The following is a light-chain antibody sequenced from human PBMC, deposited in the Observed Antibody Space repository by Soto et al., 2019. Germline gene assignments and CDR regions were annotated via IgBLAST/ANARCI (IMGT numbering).Light chain of an antibody. V-gene: IGLV2-23*01. CDR2: EDS. CDR3: CSYAGSSTYV. CDR1: SSDVGSYNL. J-gene: IGLJ1*01. Sequence: QSVLTQPVSVSGSPGQSITISCTGTSSDVGSYNLVSWYQQHPGKAPKLMIYEDSERPSGVSDRFSGSKSGNTASLTISGLQAEDEADYYCCSYAGSSTYVFGTGTKLTVL.